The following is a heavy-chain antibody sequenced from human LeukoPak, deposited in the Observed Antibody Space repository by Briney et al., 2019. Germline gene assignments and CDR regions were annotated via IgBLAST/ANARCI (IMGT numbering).Heavy chain of an antibody. Sequence: GSLRLSCAASGFTFSSYAMHWVRQAPGKGLEWVAVISYDGSNKYYAASVKGRFTISRDNSKNTLYLQMNSLRAEDTAVYYCARVRLAGIAVAGSFDYWGQGTLVTVSS. V-gene: IGHV3-30-3*01. CDR3: ARVRLAGIAVAGSFDY. J-gene: IGHJ4*02. CDR2: ISYDGSNK. D-gene: IGHD6-19*01. CDR1: GFTFSSYA.